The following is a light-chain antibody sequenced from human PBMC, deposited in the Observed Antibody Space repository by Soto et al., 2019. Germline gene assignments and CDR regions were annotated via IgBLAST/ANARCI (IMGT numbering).Light chain of an antibody. CDR3: QQYNNWPPYT. CDR2: GSS. J-gene: IGKJ2*01. Sequence: EIVMTQSPATLSVSPVERATLSCRASQSVSSNLAWYQQKPGQAPRLLIYGSSTKATGIPAWLSGSGSGTEFTLTIRSLQSEDFAVYYCQQYNNWPPYTCGQGTKLEI. V-gene: IGKV3-15*01. CDR1: QSVSSN.